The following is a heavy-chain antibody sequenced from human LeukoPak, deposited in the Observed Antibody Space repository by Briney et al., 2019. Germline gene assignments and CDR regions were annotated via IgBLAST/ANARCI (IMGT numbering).Heavy chain of an antibody. D-gene: IGHD6-25*01. CDR2: ISGSGGST. V-gene: IGHV3-23*01. CDR1: GFTFSSYA. Sequence: GGSLRLSCAASGFTFSSYAMSWVRQAPGKGLEWVSAISGSGGSTYYADSVRGRFTISRDNSKNTLYLQMNSLRAEDTAVYYCARSRLSEYYFDYWGQGTLVTVSS. J-gene: IGHJ4*02. CDR3: ARSRLSEYYFDY.